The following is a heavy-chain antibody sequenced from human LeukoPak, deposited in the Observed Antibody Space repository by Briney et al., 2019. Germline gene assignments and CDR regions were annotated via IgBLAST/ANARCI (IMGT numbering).Heavy chain of an antibody. Sequence: PSETLSLTCTVSGGSISSGTYYWSWIRQPAGKGLEWIGRIYSSGTTNYNPSLKGRVTISLDTSKNQFSLRLSSVTAADTAVYYCARGDDNGDYEAIDWGQGTLVTVSS. J-gene: IGHJ4*02. D-gene: IGHD4-17*01. CDR1: GGSISSGTYY. CDR2: IYSSGTT. V-gene: IGHV4-61*02. CDR3: ARGDDNGDYEAID.